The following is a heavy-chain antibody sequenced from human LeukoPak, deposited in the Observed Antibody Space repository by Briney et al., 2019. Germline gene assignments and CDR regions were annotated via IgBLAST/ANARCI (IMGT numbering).Heavy chain of an antibody. J-gene: IGHJ4*02. CDR2: ISGSGGRT. V-gene: IGHV3-23*01. CDR1: GFAFSNYA. D-gene: IGHD2-15*01. CDR3: ARQLGYCSDGSCYFDY. Sequence: GGSLRLSCAASGFAFSNYAMSWVRQAPGRGLEWVAAISGSGGRTYYADSVKGRFTISRDNSKNTLHLQMNSLRAEDTAVYHCARQLGYCSDGSCYFDYWGQGTLVTVSS.